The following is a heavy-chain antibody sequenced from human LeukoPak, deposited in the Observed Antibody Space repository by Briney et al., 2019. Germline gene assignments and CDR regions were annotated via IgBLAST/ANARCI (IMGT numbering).Heavy chain of an antibody. V-gene: IGHV5-10-1*01. D-gene: IGHD6-19*01. CDR3: ARGGYSSDWHYYFDP. Sequence: GESLKISCEASGYSFADFWISWVRQMPGRGLEWMGRIDPEDSYTNYNPSFEGHVTISADKSINTAYLQLRSLKASDTAMYYCARGGYSSDWHYYFDPWGQGTLVTVSS. CDR2: IDPEDSYT. CDR1: GYSFADFW. J-gene: IGHJ5*02.